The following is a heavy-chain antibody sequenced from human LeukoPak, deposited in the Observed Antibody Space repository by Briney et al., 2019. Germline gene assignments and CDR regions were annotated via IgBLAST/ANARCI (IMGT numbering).Heavy chain of an antibody. V-gene: IGHV3-11*04. CDR1: GFTFSDYY. D-gene: IGHD3-16*01. J-gene: IGHJ6*03. Sequence: PGGSLRLSCAASGFTFSDYYMSWIRQAPGKGLEWVSYISSSGSTIYYADSVKGRFTISRDNAKNSLYLQMNSLRAEDTAVYYCARSHGVWGSFYYYYYMDVWGKGTTVTVSS. CDR2: ISSSGSTI. CDR3: ARSHGVWGSFYYYYYMDV.